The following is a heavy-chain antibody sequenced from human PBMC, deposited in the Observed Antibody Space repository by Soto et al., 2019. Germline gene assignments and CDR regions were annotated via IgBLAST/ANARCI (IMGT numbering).Heavy chain of an antibody. CDR2: INPATGAA. V-gene: IGHV1-2*02. J-gene: IGHJ3*02. CDR3: ARGGGVGVAGSAAFDM. D-gene: IGHD3-3*01. Sequence: QLHLVQSGAVVKKPGASVTVSCSASGYPVTAYYMHWVRQAPGRGLEWMGGINPATGAAKYTQTFQGRVTMTRETSTGTVFMELSGLTSEDTAVFYCARGGGVGVAGSAAFDMWGQGTLVTVSS. CDR1: GYPVTAYY.